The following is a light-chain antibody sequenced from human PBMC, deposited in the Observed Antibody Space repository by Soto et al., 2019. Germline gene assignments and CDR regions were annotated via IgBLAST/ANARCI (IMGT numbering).Light chain of an antibody. CDR1: SGHSSYI. J-gene: IGLJ2*01. CDR3: ETWDSNILVV. Sequence: QLVLTQSSSASASLGSSVKLTCTLSSGHSSYIIAWHQQQPGKAPRYLMKLEGSGSYNKGSGVPDRFSGSSSGADRYLTISNLQSEDEADYYCETWDSNILVVFGGGTKLTVL. CDR2: LEGSGSY. V-gene: IGLV4-60*03.